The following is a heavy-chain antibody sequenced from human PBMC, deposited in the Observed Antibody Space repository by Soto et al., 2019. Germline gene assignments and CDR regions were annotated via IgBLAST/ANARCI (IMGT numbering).Heavy chain of an antibody. Sequence: GXAVKGACKAFGYSFTSYAMRWVRQAPGQRLEWMGWINAGNGNTKYSQKFQGRVTITRDTSASTAYMELSSLRSEDTAVYYCARDLFDARPMYYFDYWGQGTLVTVSS. CDR3: ARDLFDARPMYYFDY. V-gene: IGHV1-3*01. J-gene: IGHJ4*02. D-gene: IGHD2-21*01. CDR1: GYSFTSYA. CDR2: INAGNGNT.